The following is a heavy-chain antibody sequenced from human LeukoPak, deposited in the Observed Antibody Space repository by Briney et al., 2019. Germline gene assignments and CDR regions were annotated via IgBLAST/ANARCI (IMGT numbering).Heavy chain of an antibody. CDR2: ISWNSGSI. D-gene: IGHD3-10*01. Sequence: PGESLRLSCAASGFTFSRYWIHWVRQAPGKGLEWVSGISWNSGSIGYADSVKGRFTISRDNAKNSLYLQMNSLRAEDTALYYCAKDMGSTYYGSGNIDYWGQGTLVTVSS. V-gene: IGHV3-9*01. CDR3: AKDMGSTYYGSGNIDY. J-gene: IGHJ4*02. CDR1: GFTFSRYW.